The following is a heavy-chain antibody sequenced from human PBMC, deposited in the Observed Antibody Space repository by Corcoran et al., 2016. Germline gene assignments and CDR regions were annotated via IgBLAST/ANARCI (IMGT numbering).Heavy chain of an antibody. CDR2: INPSGGST. D-gene: IGHD1-26*01. Sequence: QVQLVQSGAEVKKPGASVKVSCKASGYTFTSYYMHWVRQAPGQGLEWMGIINPSGGSTSYAQKFQGRVTMTRDTSTSTVYMELSSRRSEDTAVYYGARNSGSYPLSGYYYYGMDVWGQGITVTVSS. J-gene: IGHJ6*02. CDR3: ARNSGSYPLSGYYYYGMDV. V-gene: IGHV1-46*01. CDR1: GYTFTSYY.